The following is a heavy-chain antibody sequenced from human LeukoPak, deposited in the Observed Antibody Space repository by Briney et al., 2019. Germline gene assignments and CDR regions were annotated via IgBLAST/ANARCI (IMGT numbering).Heavy chain of an antibody. D-gene: IGHD3-3*01. CDR1: GGSFSGYY. CDR3: ARDLSDFWSGGLNAFDI. CDR2: INHSGST. J-gene: IGHJ3*02. Sequence: PSETLSLTCAVYGGSFSGYYWSWIRQPPGKGLEWIGEINHSGSTNYNPSLKSRVTISVDTSKNQFSLKLSSVTAADTAVYYCARDLSDFWSGGLNAFDIWGQGTMVTVSS. V-gene: IGHV4-34*01.